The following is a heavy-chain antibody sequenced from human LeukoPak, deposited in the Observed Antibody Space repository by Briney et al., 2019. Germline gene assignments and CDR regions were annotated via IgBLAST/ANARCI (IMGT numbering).Heavy chain of an antibody. D-gene: IGHD1-1*01. CDR3: AGDWNYFSC. Sequence: GGSLRLSCAASGFTFSSYNMNWVRQAPGKGLEWVSSISSSSGSIYYADSVKGRFTISRDNAKNSVYLQMNSLRAEDTAVYYCAGDWNYFSCWGQGTLVTVSS. CDR1: GFTFSSYN. CDR2: ISSSSGSI. J-gene: IGHJ4*02. V-gene: IGHV3-21*01.